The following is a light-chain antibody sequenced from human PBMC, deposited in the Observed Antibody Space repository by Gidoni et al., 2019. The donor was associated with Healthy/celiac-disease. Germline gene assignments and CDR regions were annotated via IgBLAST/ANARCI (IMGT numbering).Light chain of an antibody. Sequence: DIQMPQSPSSLSASVGDRVTITCRASQSISSYLNWYQQKPGKAPKLLIYAASSLQSGVPSRFSGSGSGTDFTLTISSLQPEDFATYYCQQSYSNPWTFGQGTKVEIK. CDR2: AAS. V-gene: IGKV1-39*01. CDR3: QQSYSNPWT. CDR1: QSISSY. J-gene: IGKJ1*01.